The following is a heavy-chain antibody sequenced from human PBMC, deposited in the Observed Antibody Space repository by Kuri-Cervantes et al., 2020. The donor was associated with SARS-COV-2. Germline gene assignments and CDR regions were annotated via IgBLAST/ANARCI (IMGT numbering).Heavy chain of an antibody. V-gene: IGHV4-34*01. CDR2: IYYSGST. CDR3: ARGQGAVAATFDDY. Sequence: SETLSLTCAVYGGSFSSYYWGWIRQPPGKGLEWIGSIYYSGSTNYNPSLKSRVTISVDTSKNQFSLKLSSVTAADTAVYYCARGQGAVAATFDDYWGQGTLVTVSS. D-gene: IGHD2-15*01. J-gene: IGHJ4*02. CDR1: GGSFSSYY.